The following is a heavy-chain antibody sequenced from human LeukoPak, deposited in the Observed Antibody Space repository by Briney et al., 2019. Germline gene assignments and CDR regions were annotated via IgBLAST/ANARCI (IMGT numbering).Heavy chain of an antibody. CDR1: GGSISSGSYY. D-gene: IGHD2-8*02. CDR2: IYTSGST. J-gene: IGHJ4*02. Sequence: SETLSLTCTVSGGSISSGSYYWSWIRQPAGKGLEWIGRIYTSGSTNYNPSLKSRVIISEDASKNQFSLKLSSVTAADTAVYYCARDIGVGYSTGGVMGRFDYWGQGTLVTVSS. V-gene: IGHV4-61*02. CDR3: ARDIGVGYSTGGVMGRFDY.